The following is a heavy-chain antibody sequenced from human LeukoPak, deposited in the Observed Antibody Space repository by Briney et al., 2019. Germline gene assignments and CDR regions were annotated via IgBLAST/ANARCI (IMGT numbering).Heavy chain of an antibody. V-gene: IGHV3-33*01. CDR1: GFTFSSYG. J-gene: IGHJ4*02. Sequence: PGGSLRLSCAASGFTFSSYGMHWVRQAPGKGLEWVAVIWYDGSNKYYADSVKGRFTISRDNSKNTLYLQMNSLRAEDTAVYYCARDGELVGSGTYYDYWGQGTLVTVSS. CDR2: IWYDGSNK. CDR3: ARDGELVGSGTYYDY. D-gene: IGHD3-10*01.